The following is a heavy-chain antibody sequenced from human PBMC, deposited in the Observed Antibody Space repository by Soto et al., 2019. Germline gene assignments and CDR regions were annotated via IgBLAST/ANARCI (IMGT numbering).Heavy chain of an antibody. Sequence: SLRLSCAASGFTFDNYAMHWVRQAPGRGLEWVSGISWNSGHIGYADSVKGRFTISRDSAKKTLYLQMNSLRAEDTALYYCAKDLFGGYYSFDSWGQGALVTVYS. V-gene: IGHV3-9*01. D-gene: IGHD3-22*01. CDR1: GFTFDNYA. J-gene: IGHJ4*02. CDR3: AKDLFGGYYSFDS. CDR2: ISWNSGHI.